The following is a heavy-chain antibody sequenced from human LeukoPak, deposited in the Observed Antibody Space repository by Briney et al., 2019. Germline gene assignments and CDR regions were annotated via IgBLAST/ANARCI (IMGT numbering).Heavy chain of an antibody. J-gene: IGHJ4*02. D-gene: IGHD2-15*01. Sequence: PGGSLRLSCAASGFMFTNYGMHWVRQAPGKGLEWVAFIQYDGSNKYYADSVKGRFTISRDNSKNTLYLQMNSLRAEDTAVYYCFVVAVEIWGQGTLVTVSS. CDR2: IQYDGSNK. V-gene: IGHV3-30*02. CDR3: FVVAVEI. CDR1: GFMFTNYG.